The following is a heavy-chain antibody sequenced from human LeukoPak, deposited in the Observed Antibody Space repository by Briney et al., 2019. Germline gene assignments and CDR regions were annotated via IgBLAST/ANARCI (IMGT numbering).Heavy chain of an antibody. D-gene: IGHD6-19*01. CDR3: ARSGYSSGWYLNKDYYYYYGMDV. Sequence: PSETLSLTCAVYGGSFSGYYWSWIRQPPGKGLEWIGEINHSGSTNYNPSLKSRGTISVDTSKNQCSLKLSSVTAADTAVYYCARSGYSSGWYLNKDYYYYYGMDVWGQGTTVTVSS. CDR2: INHSGST. CDR1: GGSFSGYY. V-gene: IGHV4-34*01. J-gene: IGHJ6*02.